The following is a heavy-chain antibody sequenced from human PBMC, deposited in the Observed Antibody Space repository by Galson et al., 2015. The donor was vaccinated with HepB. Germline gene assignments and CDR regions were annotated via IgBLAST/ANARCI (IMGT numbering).Heavy chain of an antibody. CDR3: ARMGHHYFDY. D-gene: IGHD1-26*01. CDR1: GFIFSSYW. J-gene: IGHJ4*02. V-gene: IGHV3-7*03. Sequence: SLRLSCAASGFIFSSYWMSWVRQAPGKGLEWVANIKQDGSEKYYVDSVKGRFAISRDNAKNSLYLQMNSLRAEDTAVYYCARMGHHYFDYWGQGTLVTVSS. CDR2: IKQDGSEK.